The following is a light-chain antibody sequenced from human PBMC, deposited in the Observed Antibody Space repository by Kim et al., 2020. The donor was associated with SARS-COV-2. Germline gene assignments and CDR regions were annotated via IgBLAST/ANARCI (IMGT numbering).Light chain of an antibody. Sequence: RVTISGTGTTSNIGAGYDVHWYQQLPGTAPRLLIYGNNNRPSGVPGRFSGSKSGTSASLVIAGLQAEDDADYYCQSYDTRLTGSVFGTGTKVTVL. CDR1: TSNIGAGYD. J-gene: IGLJ1*01. CDR3: QSYDTRLTGSV. CDR2: GNN. V-gene: IGLV1-40*01.